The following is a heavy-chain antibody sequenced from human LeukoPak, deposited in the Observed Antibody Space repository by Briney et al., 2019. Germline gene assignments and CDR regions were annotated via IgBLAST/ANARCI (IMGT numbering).Heavy chain of an antibody. J-gene: IGHJ4*02. V-gene: IGHV1-46*01. CDR2: INPSGGST. CDR3: ARERGIAVSNRRESYFEY. D-gene: IGHD6-19*01. CDR1: GYTFTSYY. Sequence: VASVKVSCKASGYTFTSYYMHWVRQAPGQGLGWMGIINPSGGSTSYAQKFQGRVTMTRDTSTSTVYMELSSLRSEDTAVYYCARERGIAVSNRRESYFEYWGQGTLVTVSS.